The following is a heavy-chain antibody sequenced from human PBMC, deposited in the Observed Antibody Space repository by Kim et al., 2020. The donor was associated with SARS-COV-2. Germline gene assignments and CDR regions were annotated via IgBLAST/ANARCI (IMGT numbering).Heavy chain of an antibody. J-gene: IGHJ4*02. D-gene: IGHD1-26*01. V-gene: IGHV3-30-3*01. CDR2: ISYDGSNK. Sequence: GGSLRLSCAASGFTFSSYAMHWVRQAPGKGLEWVAVISYDGSNKYYADSVKGRFTISRDNSKNTLYLQMNSLRAEDTAVYYCARDSYRYSGSYDRFDYWGQGTLVTVSS. CDR1: GFTFSSYA. CDR3: ARDSYRYSGSYDRFDY.